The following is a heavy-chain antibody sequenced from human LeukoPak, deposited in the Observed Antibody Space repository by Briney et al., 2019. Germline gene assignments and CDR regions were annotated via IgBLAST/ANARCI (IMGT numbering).Heavy chain of an antibody. D-gene: IGHD6-13*01. Sequence: ASVQVSCKASRGTFSSYSIAWVRQAPGQGLEWMGGIIPIFGSPNYAQKFQGRVTITADESTSTVYMELSSLRSEDTAVYYCARWAQQQLENWFDPWGQGTLVTVSS. J-gene: IGHJ5*02. V-gene: IGHV1-69*13. CDR1: RGTFSSYS. CDR2: IIPIFGSP. CDR3: ARWAQQQLENWFDP.